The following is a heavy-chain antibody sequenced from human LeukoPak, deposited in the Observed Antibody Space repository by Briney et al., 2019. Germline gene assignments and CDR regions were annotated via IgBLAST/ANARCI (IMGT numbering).Heavy chain of an antibody. Sequence: ASVKVSCKASGYTFTGYYMHWVRQAPGQGLEWMGGIIPIFGTANYAQKFQGRVTITADESTSTAYMELSSLRSEDTAVYYCASSLHYGDYYGNWSLPGDYYYYYYMDVWGKGTTVTVSS. CDR2: IIPIFGTA. D-gene: IGHD4-17*01. CDR1: GYTFTGYY. CDR3: ASSLHYGDYYGNWSLPGDYYYYYYMDV. J-gene: IGHJ6*03. V-gene: IGHV1-69*13.